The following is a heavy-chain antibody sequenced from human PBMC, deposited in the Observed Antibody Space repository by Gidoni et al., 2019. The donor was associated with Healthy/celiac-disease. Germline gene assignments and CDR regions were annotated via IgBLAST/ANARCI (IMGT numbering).Heavy chain of an antibody. CDR2: IIPILGIA. J-gene: IGHJ3*02. V-gene: IGHV1-69*04. D-gene: IGHD5-12*01. CDR1: GGTFSSYA. Sequence: QVQLVQSGAEVKKPGSSVKVSCKASGGTFSSYAISWVRQAPGQGLEWMGRIIPILGIANYAQKFQGRVTITADKSTSTAYMELSSLRSEDTAVYYCARDGDRDGYNLRTDAFDIWGQGTMVTVSS. CDR3: ARDGDRDGYNLRTDAFDI.